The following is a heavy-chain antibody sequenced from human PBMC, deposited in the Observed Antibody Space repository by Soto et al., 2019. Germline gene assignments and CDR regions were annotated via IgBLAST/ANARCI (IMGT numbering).Heavy chain of an antibody. Sequence: QVQLQQWGAGLLKPSETLSLTCAVYGGSFSGYYWSWIRQPPGKGLEWIGEINHSGSTNYNPSLKSRVTISVDTSKNQVSLQLSSVTAADTAVYYCARGYIVTGYYFDFWGQGTLVTGSS. CDR1: GGSFSGYY. D-gene: IGHD3-9*01. J-gene: IGHJ4*02. CDR3: ARGYIVTGYYFDF. CDR2: INHSGST. V-gene: IGHV4-34*01.